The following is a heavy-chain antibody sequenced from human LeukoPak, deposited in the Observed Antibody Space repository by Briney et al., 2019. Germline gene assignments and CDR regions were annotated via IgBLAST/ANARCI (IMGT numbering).Heavy chain of an antibody. V-gene: IGHV3-30-3*01. J-gene: IGHJ4*02. CDR1: GFTFSSYA. CDR3: AREGVEMATD. Sequence: QTGRSLRLSCAASGFTFSSYAMHWVRQAPGKGLEWVAVISYDGSNKYYAGSVKGRFTISRDNSKNTLYLQMNSLRAEDTAVYYCAREGVEMATDWGQGTLVTVSS. D-gene: IGHD5-24*01. CDR2: ISYDGSNK.